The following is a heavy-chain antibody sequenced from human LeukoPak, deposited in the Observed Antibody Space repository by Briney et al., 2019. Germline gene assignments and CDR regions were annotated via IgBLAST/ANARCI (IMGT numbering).Heavy chain of an antibody. V-gene: IGHV1-69*05. CDR3: ARARSPSSGYLLRDHNWFDP. J-gene: IGHJ5*02. CDR1: GGTFNSYA. Sequence: ASVKVSCKASGGTFNSYAISWVRQAPGQGLEWMGGIIPIFGTANYAQKVQGRVTITTDESTTTAYMELSSLRSEDTAVYSCARARSPSSGYLLRDHNWFDPWGQGTLVTVSS. D-gene: IGHD3-22*01. CDR2: IIPIFGTA.